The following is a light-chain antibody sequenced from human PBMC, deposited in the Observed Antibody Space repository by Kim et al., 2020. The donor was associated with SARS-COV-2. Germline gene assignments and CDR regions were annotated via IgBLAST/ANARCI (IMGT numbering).Light chain of an antibody. CDR1: QSISSN. J-gene: IGKJ2*01. CDR2: SAS. CDR3: QQYSYWPYT. Sequence: SVSPGERATLSCRASQSISSNLAWYLQKPGQAPSLLVYSASTRATAIPARFSGSGSGTEFTLTISSLQSEDFAVYYCQQYSYWPYTFGQGTKLEIK. V-gene: IGKV3-15*01.